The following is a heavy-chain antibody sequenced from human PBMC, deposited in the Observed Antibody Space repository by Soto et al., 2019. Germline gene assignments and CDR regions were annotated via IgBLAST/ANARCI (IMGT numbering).Heavy chain of an antibody. CDR2: IYWDDDK. D-gene: IGHD5-18*01. J-gene: IGHJ4*02. CDR3: SLSSAYSYADY. CDR1: GFSLSTSRVG. V-gene: IGHV2-5*02. Sequence: SGPTLVNPTQTLTLTCTFSGFSLSTSRVGVAWIRQPPGKALEWLALIYWDDDKRYSPSLKSRLTITKDSSKSQVVLTMTNMDPADTATYYCSLSSAYSYADYWGQGTPVTVSS.